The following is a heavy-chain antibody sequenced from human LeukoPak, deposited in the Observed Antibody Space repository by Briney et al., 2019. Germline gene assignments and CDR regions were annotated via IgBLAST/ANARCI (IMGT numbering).Heavy chain of an antibody. D-gene: IGHD3-22*01. J-gene: IGHJ5*02. CDR3: ARGNNENYYDWFDP. Sequence: GESLKISFKGSGYKFTSYWIGWVRQRPGKGLEWMGLINPGYSDTRHSPSFQGQVTISADKSVSTAYLKWSRLKASDTAMYYCARGNNENYYDWFDPWGQGTLVTVSS. CDR2: INPGYSDT. V-gene: IGHV5-51*01. CDR1: GYKFTSYW.